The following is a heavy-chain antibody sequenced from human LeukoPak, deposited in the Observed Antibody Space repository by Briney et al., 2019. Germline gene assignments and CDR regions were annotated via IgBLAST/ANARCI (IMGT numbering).Heavy chain of an antibody. Sequence: PGRSLRLSCAASGFTFSSYAMHWVRQAPGKGLEWVAVISYDGSNKYYADSVKGRFTISRDNSKNTLYLQMNSLRAEDTAVYYCARSGTSYSFDIWGQGTMVTVSS. V-gene: IGHV3-30-3*01. CDR1: GFTFSSYA. CDR3: ARSGTSYSFDI. J-gene: IGHJ3*02. CDR2: ISYDGSNK. D-gene: IGHD2-2*01.